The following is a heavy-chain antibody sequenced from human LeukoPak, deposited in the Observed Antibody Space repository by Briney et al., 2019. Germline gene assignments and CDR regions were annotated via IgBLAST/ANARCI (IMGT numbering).Heavy chain of an antibody. CDR2: ISSSSSYI. D-gene: IGHD1-14*01. J-gene: IGHJ6*02. CDR3: ARDLSEYYGMDV. V-gene: IGHV3-21*01. Sequence: GGSLRLSCAASGFTFSSYSMNWVRQAPGKGLEWASSISSSSSYIYYADSVKGRFTISRDNAKNSLYLQMNSLRAEDTAVYYCARDLSEYYGMDVWGQGTTVTVSS. CDR1: GFTFSSYS.